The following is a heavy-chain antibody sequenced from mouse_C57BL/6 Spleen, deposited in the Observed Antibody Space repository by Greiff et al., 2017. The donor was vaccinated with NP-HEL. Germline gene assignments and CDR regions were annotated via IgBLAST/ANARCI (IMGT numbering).Heavy chain of an antibody. CDR3: ARYDTTVVEDFDY. Sequence: VQLQQSGPELVKPGASVKISCKASGYTFTDYYMNWVKQSHGKSLEWIGDINPNNGGTSYNQKFKGKATLTVDKSSSTAYMELRSLTSEDSAVYYCARYDTTVVEDFDYWGQGTTLTVSS. V-gene: IGHV1-26*01. CDR1: GYTFTDYY. CDR2: INPNNGGT. D-gene: IGHD1-1*01. J-gene: IGHJ2*01.